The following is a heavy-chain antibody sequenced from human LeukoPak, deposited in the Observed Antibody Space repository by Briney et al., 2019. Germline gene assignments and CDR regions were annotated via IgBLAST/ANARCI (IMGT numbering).Heavy chain of an antibody. J-gene: IGHJ6*03. D-gene: IGHD3-9*01. V-gene: IGHV3-7*03. CDR1: GFSFSRYW. CDR3: ANAILTGSGYYMDV. Sequence: GGSLRLSCAASGFSFSRYWMSWVRQAPGKGLEWVANIKQDGSEKNYVESVKGRFTISRDNAKNSLYLQTNSLRAEDTAVYYCANAILTGSGYYMDVWGKGTTVTVSS. CDR2: IKQDGSEK.